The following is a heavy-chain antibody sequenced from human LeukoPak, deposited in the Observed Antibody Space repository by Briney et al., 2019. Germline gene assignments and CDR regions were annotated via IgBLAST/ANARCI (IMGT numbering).Heavy chain of an antibody. D-gene: IGHD1-26*01. J-gene: IGHJ4*02. CDR3: ARAQRGSYTFDY. Sequence: PSGTLSLTCAVSGGSISSGGYYWSWIRQHPGKGLEWIGYIYYSGSTYYNPSLKSRVTISVDTSKNQFSLKLSSVTAADTAVYYCARAQRGSYTFDYWGQGTLVTVSS. V-gene: IGHV4-31*11. CDR1: GGSISSGGYY. CDR2: IYYSGST.